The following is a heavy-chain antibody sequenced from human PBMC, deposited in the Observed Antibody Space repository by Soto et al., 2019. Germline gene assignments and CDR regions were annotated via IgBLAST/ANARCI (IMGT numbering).Heavy chain of an antibody. CDR2: ISGSGGST. J-gene: IGHJ4*02. CDR3: ESFALRYCSSTSCPGVFDY. D-gene: IGHD2-2*01. CDR1: GFTFSSYA. V-gene: IGHV3-23*01. Sequence: EVQLLESGGGLVQPGGSLRLSCAASGFTFSSYAMSWVRQAPGKGLEWVSAISGSGGSTYYADSVKGRFTISRDNSKNTLYLQMNSLRAEDTAVYYCESFALRYCSSTSCPGVFDYWGQGTLVTVSS.